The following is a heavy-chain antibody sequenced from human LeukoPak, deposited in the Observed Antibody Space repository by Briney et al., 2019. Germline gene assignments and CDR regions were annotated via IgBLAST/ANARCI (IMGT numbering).Heavy chain of an antibody. J-gene: IGHJ6*03. CDR3: ARGWILSSLNYMDV. V-gene: IGHV1-2*02. Sequence: ASVKVSCKASGYTFTGYYMHWVRQAPGQGLEWMGWINPNSGGTNYAQKFQGRVTMTRDTSISTAYMELSRLRSDDTAVYYCARGWILSSLNYMDVWGKGTTVTVSS. CDR2: INPNSGGT. CDR1: GYTFTGYY. D-gene: IGHD2-2*03.